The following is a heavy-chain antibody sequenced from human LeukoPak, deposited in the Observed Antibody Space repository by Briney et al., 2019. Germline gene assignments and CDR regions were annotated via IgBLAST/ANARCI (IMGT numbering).Heavy chain of an antibody. CDR2: INHSGST. CDR1: SGSFSGHY. Sequence: SETLSLTCAVYSGSFSGHYWSWIRQPPGKGLEWIGEINHSGSTNYNPSLWSRVTISVDTSKNQFSLKLSSVTAADTAVYYCARGDIVVVPAAKYYYYYMDVWGKGTTVTVSS. J-gene: IGHJ6*03. D-gene: IGHD2-2*01. CDR3: ARGDIVVVPAAKYYYYYMDV. V-gene: IGHV4-34*01.